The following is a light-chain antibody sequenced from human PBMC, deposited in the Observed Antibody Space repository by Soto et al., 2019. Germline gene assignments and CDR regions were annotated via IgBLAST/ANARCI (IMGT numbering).Light chain of an antibody. V-gene: IGKV3-11*01. CDR1: QSVCSY. CDR3: QQRSNWPRGLT. Sequence: EIVLTQSPATLSLSPGERATLSCRASQSVCSYLAWYQQNPGQAPTLLIYDASNRATGIPARFSGSGSGTDFPLTISSLDPEDFAVYYCQQRSNWPRGLTFGGGTKVQIK. CDR2: DAS. J-gene: IGKJ4*01.